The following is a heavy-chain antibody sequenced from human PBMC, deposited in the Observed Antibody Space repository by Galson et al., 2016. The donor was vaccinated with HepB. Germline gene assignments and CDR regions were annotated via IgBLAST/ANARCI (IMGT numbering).Heavy chain of an antibody. CDR1: GYTFTGFY. Sequence: SVKVSCKASGYTFTGFYIHWVRHAPGQGLEWMGWIDPHSGDTMYAQKFQGWVTMTRDTSISTAYLELNSLKSDETAGYYCAIESSDYYSSFTWFDPWGQGTLVTVSS. D-gene: IGHD2-21*01. CDR2: IDPHSGDT. J-gene: IGHJ5*02. CDR3: AIESSDYYSSFTWFDP. V-gene: IGHV1-2*04.